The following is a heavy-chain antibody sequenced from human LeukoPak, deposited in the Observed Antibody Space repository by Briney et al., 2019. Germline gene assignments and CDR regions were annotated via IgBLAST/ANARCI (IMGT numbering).Heavy chain of an antibody. CDR2: IYYSGST. Sequence: SETLSLTCTVSGGSISSYYWSWIRQPPGKGLEWIGYIYYSGSTNYNPSLKSRVTISVDTSKNQFSLKLSSVTAADTAVYYCARVKVVRQRPFDYWGQGTLVTVSS. CDR1: GGSISSYY. D-gene: IGHD6-25*01. J-gene: IGHJ4*02. CDR3: ARVKVVRQRPFDY. V-gene: IGHV4-59*08.